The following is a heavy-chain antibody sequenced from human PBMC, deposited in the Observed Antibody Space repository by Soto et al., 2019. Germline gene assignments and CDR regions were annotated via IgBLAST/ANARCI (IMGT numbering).Heavy chain of an antibody. CDR3: ARDELAVAATRYFFGMDV. CDR2: IYYNGST. CDR1: GGSIRGYY. D-gene: IGHD6-19*01. V-gene: IGHV4-59*01. Sequence: SETLSLTCTVSGGSIRGYYWNWIRQPPGKGLEWIGYIYYNGSTNLNPSLKSRVSMSIDTSKNQFSLKLRSVTAADTAVYYCARDELAVAATRYFFGMDVWGQGTTVTVSS. J-gene: IGHJ6*02.